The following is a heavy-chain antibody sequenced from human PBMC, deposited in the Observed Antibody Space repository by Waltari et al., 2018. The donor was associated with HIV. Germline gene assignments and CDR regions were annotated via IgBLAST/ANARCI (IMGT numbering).Heavy chain of an antibody. J-gene: IGHJ6*02. V-gene: IGHV1-2*02. D-gene: IGHD3-3*01. CDR2: INPNAGAT. Sequence: QVQLVQSETPVKKPGASLKVSCKASGYRFIRSSIHWVRQAPGQGLEWVGYINPNAGATDYAQKFQGRVTVTGDPSISTAYMEITTLRSDDTAIYYCARDPATVSSGMDVWGQGTTVIVSS. CDR1: GYRFIRSS. CDR3: ARDPATVSSGMDV.